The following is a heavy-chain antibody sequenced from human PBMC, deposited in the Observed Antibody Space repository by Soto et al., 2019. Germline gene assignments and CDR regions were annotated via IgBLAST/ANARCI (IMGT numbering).Heavy chain of an antibody. CDR3: ARAGSYDFWSGYYSAIDY. Sequence: QVQLVQSGAEVKKPGASVKVSCKASGYTFTGYYMHWVRQAPGQGLEWMGWINPNSGGTNYAQKFQGCVTMTRDTSISTAYMELSRLRSDDTAVYYCARAGSYDFWSGYYSAIDYWGQGTLVTVSS. D-gene: IGHD3-3*01. CDR1: GYTFTGYY. V-gene: IGHV1-2*04. J-gene: IGHJ4*02. CDR2: INPNSGGT.